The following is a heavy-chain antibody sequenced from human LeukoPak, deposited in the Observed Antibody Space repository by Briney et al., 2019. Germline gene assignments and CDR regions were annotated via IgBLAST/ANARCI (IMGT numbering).Heavy chain of an antibody. Sequence: PGGSLRLSCAASGFTFSSYGIHWVRQAPGKGLEWVAVIANDGRDKKYADSVRGRFTISRDNSKNTVYLQMNSLRAEDTAVFYCVKDMKIKAAGYYFDYWGQGTLVTVSS. CDR3: VKDMKIKAAGYYFDY. CDR2: IANDGRDK. V-gene: IGHV3-30*18. J-gene: IGHJ4*02. CDR1: GFTFSSYG. D-gene: IGHD6-13*01.